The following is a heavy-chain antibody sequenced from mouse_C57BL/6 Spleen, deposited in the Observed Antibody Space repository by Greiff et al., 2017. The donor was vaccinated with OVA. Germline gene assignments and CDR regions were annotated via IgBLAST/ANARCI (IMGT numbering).Heavy chain of an antibody. CDR1: GYAFTNYL. D-gene: IGHD1-1*01. CDR2: INPGSGGT. V-gene: IGHV1-54*01. Sequence: QVQLQQSGAELVRPGTSVKVSCKASGYAFTNYLIEWVKQRPGQGLEWIGVINPGSGGTNYNEKFKGKATLTADKSSSTAYMQLSSLTSEDSAVYFCARYAGSHFDYWGQGTTLTVSS. CDR3: ARYAGSHFDY. J-gene: IGHJ2*01.